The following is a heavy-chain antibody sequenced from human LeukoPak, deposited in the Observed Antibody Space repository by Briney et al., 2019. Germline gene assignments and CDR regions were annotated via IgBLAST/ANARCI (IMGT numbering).Heavy chain of an antibody. CDR2: MYYSGTT. Sequence: SETLSLTCTVSGGSISTSSYYWGWIRQPPGKGLEWIGNMYYSGTTYYDPSLKSRVTISVDTSKNQFSLKLSSVTAAYTAVYYCARRHPSSGYSSSWYYFDYWGQGTLVTVSS. J-gene: IGHJ4*02. V-gene: IGHV4-39*01. CDR1: GGSISTSSYY. CDR3: ARRHPSSGYSSSWYYFDY. D-gene: IGHD6-13*01.